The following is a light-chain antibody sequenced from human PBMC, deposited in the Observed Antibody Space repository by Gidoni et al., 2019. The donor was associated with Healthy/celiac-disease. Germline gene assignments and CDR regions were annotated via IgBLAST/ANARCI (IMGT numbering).Light chain of an antibody. Sequence: QAVVTQEPSLTVSPGGTVTLTCGSSTGAVTSGHYPYWFQQKPGQAPRTLIYDTSNKHSWTPARFSGSLLGGKAALTLSGAQPEDEAEYYCLLSYSGPQEVFGGGTKLTVL. CDR1: TGAVTSGHY. V-gene: IGLV7-46*01. CDR3: LLSYSGPQEV. J-gene: IGLJ2*01. CDR2: DTS.